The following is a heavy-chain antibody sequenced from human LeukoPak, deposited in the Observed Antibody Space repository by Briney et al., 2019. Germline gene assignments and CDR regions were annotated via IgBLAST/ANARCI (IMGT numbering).Heavy chain of an antibody. Sequence: SETLSLTCTVSGGSISSYYWSWIRQPPGKGLEWIGYIYYSGSTNYNPSLKSRVTISVDTSKNHLSLKLSSVTAADTAVYYCARVRRPTYYYGSGSYETYYFDYWGQGTLVTVSS. J-gene: IGHJ4*02. CDR3: ARVRRPTYYYGSGSYETYYFDY. D-gene: IGHD3-10*01. CDR1: GGSISSYY. CDR2: IYYSGST. V-gene: IGHV4-59*08.